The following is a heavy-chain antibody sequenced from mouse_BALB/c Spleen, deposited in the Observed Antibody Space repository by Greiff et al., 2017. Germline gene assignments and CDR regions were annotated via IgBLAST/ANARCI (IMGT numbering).Heavy chain of an antibody. J-gene: IGHJ4*01. CDR3: ARELYGNYVAMDY. Sequence: DVKLQESGPGLVKPSQSLSLTCTVTGYSITSDYAWNWIRQFPGNKLEWMGYISYSGSTSYNPSLKSRISITRDTSKNQFFLQLNSVTTEDTATYYCARELYGNYVAMDYWGQGTSVTVSS. CDR2: ISYSGST. V-gene: IGHV3-2*02. CDR1: GYSITSDYA. D-gene: IGHD2-1*01.